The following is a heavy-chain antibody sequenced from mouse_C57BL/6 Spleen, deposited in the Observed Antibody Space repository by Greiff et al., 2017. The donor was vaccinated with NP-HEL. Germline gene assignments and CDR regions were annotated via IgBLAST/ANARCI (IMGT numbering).Heavy chain of an antibody. CDR1: GFTFSDYG. J-gene: IGHJ2*01. V-gene: IGHV5-17*01. Sequence: EVKLVESGGGLVKPGGSLKLSCAASGFTFSDYGMHWVRQAPEKGLEWVAYISSGSSTIYYADTVKGRFTISRDNAKNTLFLQMTSLRSEDTAMYYCARSYYGNGGYYFDYWGQGTTLTVSS. D-gene: IGHD2-1*01. CDR2: ISSGSSTI. CDR3: ARSYYGNGGYYFDY.